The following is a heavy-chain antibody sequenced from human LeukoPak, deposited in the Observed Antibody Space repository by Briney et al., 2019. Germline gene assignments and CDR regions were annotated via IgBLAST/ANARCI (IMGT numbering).Heavy chain of an antibody. Sequence: PGGSLRLSCAASGFTFSSYNMNWIRQAPGKGLEWISYISNSGTTKYYADSVKGRFTISRDNAKNSLYLQMNSLRAEDTAVYYCAAVIDYWGQGTLVTVSS. V-gene: IGHV3-48*03. J-gene: IGHJ4*02. CDR2: ISNSGTTK. CDR3: AAVIDY. CDR1: GFTFSSYN.